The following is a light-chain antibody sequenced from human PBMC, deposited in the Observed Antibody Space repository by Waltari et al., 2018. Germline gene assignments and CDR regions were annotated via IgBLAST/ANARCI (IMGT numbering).Light chain of an antibody. CDR2: LNS. J-gene: IGLJ2*01. V-gene: IGLV1-44*01. CDR3: QSYDSSLILVV. Sequence: QSVLTQPPSVSGTPGQRVTISCSGSSSNIDFNTVTWYQPPPGTAPQLPIYLNSQRPSGVPDRFSGSKSGTSASLAITGLQAEDEADYYCQSYDSSLILVVFGGGTKLTVL. CDR1: SSNIDFNT.